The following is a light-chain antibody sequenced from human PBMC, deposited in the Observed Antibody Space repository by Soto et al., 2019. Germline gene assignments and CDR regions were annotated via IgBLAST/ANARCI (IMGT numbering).Light chain of an antibody. J-gene: IGKJ1*01. V-gene: IGKV1-5*01. CDR1: QSISSW. Sequence: DIQMTQSPSTLSASVGDRVTITCRASQSISSWLAWYQQKPGKAPKLLIYDASSLESGVPSRFSGSGSGTEFTLTISSLQPDDFATYYCQQYSSYSGTFAQGTKVDI. CDR3: QQYSSYSGT. CDR2: DAS.